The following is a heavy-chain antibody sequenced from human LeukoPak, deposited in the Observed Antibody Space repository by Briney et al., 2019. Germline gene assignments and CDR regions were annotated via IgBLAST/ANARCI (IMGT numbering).Heavy chain of an antibody. D-gene: IGHD6-19*01. CDR3: AKDLSRAVAADWFDP. Sequence: GGSLRLSCAASGFTFTDYWMTWVRQVPGKGLEWVSSISDSGGSTYYADSVEGRFTISRDNSKNTLYLQMTNLRAADTAVYYCAKDLSRAVAADWFDPWDQGSLVTVSS. V-gene: IGHV3-23*01. CDR2: ISDSGGST. J-gene: IGHJ5*02. CDR1: GFTFTDYW.